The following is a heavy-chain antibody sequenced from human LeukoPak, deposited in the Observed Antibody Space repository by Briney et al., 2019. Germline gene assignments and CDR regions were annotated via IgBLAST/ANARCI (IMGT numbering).Heavy chain of an antibody. J-gene: IGHJ4*02. D-gene: IGHD6-6*01. CDR1: GYTFTSNS. CDR2: ISTDNGKT. V-gene: IGHV1-18*01. CDR3: AKDRWRDGSSSFDS. Sequence: ASVKVSCKASGYTFTSNSINWVRQAPGQGLEWMGWISTDNGKTSYAQKVQGRVTMTTDTSTSTAYMELRSLRSDDTAVYYCAKDRWRDGSSSFDSWGGGTLVTVSS.